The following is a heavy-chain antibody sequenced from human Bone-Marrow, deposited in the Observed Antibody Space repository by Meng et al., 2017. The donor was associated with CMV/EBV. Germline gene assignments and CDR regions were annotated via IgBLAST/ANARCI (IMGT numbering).Heavy chain of an antibody. Sequence: ASVKVSCKASGYTFTSYYMHWVRQAPGQGLEWMGIINPSGGSTNYAQKFQGRVTMTRDTSTSTVYMELSSLRSEATAVYYCARVPPTSLTYGGHAGYAFDIWGQGTMVTVSS. CDR1: GYTFTSYY. CDR3: ARVPPTSLTYGGHAGYAFDI. CDR2: INPSGGST. J-gene: IGHJ3*02. V-gene: IGHV1-46*01. D-gene: IGHD4-23*01.